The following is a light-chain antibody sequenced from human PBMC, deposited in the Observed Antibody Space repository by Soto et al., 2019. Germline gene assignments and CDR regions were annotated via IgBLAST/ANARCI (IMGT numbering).Light chain of an antibody. CDR2: DVN. J-gene: IGLJ1*01. CDR1: SSDVGGHNY. Sequence: QSALTQPPSASGSPGQSVTISCTGTSSDVGGHNYVSWYQQHPGKAPKLIIYDVNKRPSGVPDRFSGSKSGNTASLTVSGLQAEDEADYYCSSYTTSSTRVFGPGTKLTVL. CDR3: SSYTTSSTRV. V-gene: IGLV2-8*01.